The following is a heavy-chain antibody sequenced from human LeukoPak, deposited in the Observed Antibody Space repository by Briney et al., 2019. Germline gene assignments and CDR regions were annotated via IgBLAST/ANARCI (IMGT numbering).Heavy chain of an antibody. J-gene: IGHJ4*02. V-gene: IGHV1-2*02. CDR3: ARGRKDTVTTHFDY. D-gene: IGHD4-17*01. Sequence: ASVEVSCKASGYTFTGYYMHWVRQAPGQGLEWMGWINPNSGGTNYAQKFQGRVTMTRDTSISTAYMELSRLRSDDTAVYYCARGRKDTVTTHFDYWGQGTLVTVSS. CDR1: GYTFTGYY. CDR2: INPNSGGT.